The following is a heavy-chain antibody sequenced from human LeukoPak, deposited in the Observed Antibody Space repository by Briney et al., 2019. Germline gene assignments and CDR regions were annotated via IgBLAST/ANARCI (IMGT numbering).Heavy chain of an antibody. CDR2: ISGRSGST. CDR3: AKDLAYYYDSSGLVSYFYGMDV. Sequence: GGSLRLSCAASGFTFSNFAMSWVRQAPGKGLEWVSAISGRSGSTCYADSVKGRFTISRDNPKNTLYLQMISLRAEDTAVYYCAKDLAYYYDSSGLVSYFYGMDVWGQGTTVTVSS. CDR1: GFTFSNFA. J-gene: IGHJ6*02. D-gene: IGHD3-22*01. V-gene: IGHV3-23*01.